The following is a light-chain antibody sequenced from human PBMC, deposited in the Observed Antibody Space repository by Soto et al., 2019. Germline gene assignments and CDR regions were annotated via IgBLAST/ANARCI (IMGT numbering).Light chain of an antibody. J-gene: IGKJ1*01. V-gene: IGKV3-15*01. CDR2: GAS. Sequence: EIVMTQSPATLSVSPGERATLSCRASQSVSSNLAWYQQKPGQAPRLLIYGASTMATGIPARFSGSGSGTEFTLTINSLQSEDFAVYYCQQYNNWLRGTFGQGTKVEIK. CDR3: QQYNNWLRGT. CDR1: QSVSSN.